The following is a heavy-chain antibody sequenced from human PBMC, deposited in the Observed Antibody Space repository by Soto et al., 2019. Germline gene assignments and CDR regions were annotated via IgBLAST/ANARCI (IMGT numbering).Heavy chain of an antibody. CDR3: ARWWSGSRQGFDP. CDR1: GGSISSGDYY. V-gene: IGHV4-31*01. J-gene: IGHJ5*02. CDR2: IYYSGST. D-gene: IGHD3-3*01. Sequence: QVQLQESGPGLVKPSQTLSLTCTVSGGSISSGDYYWSWIRQHPGKGLEWIGYIYYSGSTYSNPSLKSPVTIALDASTNPFSLKLNSVTAADTAVYFCARWWSGSRQGFDPWGQGTLVTVSS.